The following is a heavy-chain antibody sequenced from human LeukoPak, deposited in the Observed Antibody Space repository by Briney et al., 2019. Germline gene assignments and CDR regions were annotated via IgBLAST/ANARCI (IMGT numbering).Heavy chain of an antibody. V-gene: IGHV3-11*01. J-gene: IGHJ4*02. CDR2: ISSSGSTI. CDR3: ARDAYCSSTSCQGYYFDY. Sequence: GGSLRLSCAASGFTFSDYYMSWIRQAPGKGLEWVSYISSSGSTIYYADSVKGRFTISRDNAKNPLYLQMNSLRAEDTAVYYCARDAYCSSTSCQGYYFDYWGQGTLVTVSS. D-gene: IGHD2-2*01. CDR1: GFTFSDYY.